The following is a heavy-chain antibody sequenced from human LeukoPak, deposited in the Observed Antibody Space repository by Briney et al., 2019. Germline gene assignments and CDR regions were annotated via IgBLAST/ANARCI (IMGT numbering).Heavy chain of an antibody. D-gene: IGHD3-22*01. Sequence: ASVKVSCKASGYTFTSYGISWVRQAPGQGLEWMGWISAYNGNTNYAQKLQGRVTMTTDTSTSTAYMELRSLRSDDTAVYYCGRRADYYDSSGYYYYLDYWGQGTLVTVSS. CDR1: GYTFTSYG. J-gene: IGHJ4*02. CDR3: GRRADYYDSSGYYYYLDY. CDR2: ISAYNGNT. V-gene: IGHV1-18*01.